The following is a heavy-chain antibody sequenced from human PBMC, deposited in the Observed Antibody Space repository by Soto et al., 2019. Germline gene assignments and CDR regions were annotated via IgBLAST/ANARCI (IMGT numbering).Heavy chain of an antibody. Sequence: GASAKVSCKASGYTVTSSGISWVRQAPGQGLEWMGWISAYNGNTNYAQKLQGRVTMTTDTSTSTAYMELRSLRSDDTAVYYCARFLYGDYDYWGQGTLVTVSS. CDR1: GYTVTSSG. D-gene: IGHD4-17*01. CDR2: ISAYNGNT. J-gene: IGHJ4*02. V-gene: IGHV1-18*01. CDR3: ARFLYGDYDY.